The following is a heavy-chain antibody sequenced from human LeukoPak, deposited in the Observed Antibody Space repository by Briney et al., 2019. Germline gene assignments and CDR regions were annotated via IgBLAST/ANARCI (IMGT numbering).Heavy chain of an antibody. D-gene: IGHD5-12*01. CDR2: IYTSGST. CDR1: GGSISSGSYY. V-gene: IGHV4-61*02. J-gene: IGHJ6*03. CDR3: ASDLSGYSGYAPGGPYYYMDV. Sequence: SETLSLTXTVSGGSISSGSYYWSCIRQPAGKGLEWIGSIYTSGSTNYNPSLKSRVTISVDTSKNQFSLKLSSVTAADTAVYYCASDLSGYSGYAPGGPYYYMDVWGKGTTVTVSS.